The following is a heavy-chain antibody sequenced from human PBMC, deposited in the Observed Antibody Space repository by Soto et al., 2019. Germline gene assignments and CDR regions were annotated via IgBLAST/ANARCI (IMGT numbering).Heavy chain of an antibody. V-gene: IGHV3-23*01. CDR2: IGGSGGST. J-gene: IGHJ6*02. D-gene: IGHD3-3*01. Sequence: GGSLRLSCEASGFTFSSYAMSWVRQAPGKGLEWVSTIGGSGGSTYYAESVKGRFSISRDNSKNTVYLQMNSLRDEDTAVYYCAKVNTIFGKAYYYYGMDGWGQGPTVTVSS. CDR3: AKVNTIFGKAYYYYGMDG. CDR1: GFTFSSYA.